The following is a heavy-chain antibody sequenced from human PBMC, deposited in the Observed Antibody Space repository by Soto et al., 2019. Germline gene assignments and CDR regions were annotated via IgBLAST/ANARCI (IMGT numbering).Heavy chain of an antibody. J-gene: IGHJ3*02. V-gene: IGHV1-69*13. Sequence: SVKVSCKASGGTFSSYAISWVRQAPGQGLEWMGGIIPIFGTANYAQKFQGRVTITADESTSTAYMELSSLRSEDTAVYYCAREGSFSHAFDIWGQGTMVTVSS. CDR2: IIPIFGTA. D-gene: IGHD6-6*01. CDR1: GGTFSSYA. CDR3: AREGSFSHAFDI.